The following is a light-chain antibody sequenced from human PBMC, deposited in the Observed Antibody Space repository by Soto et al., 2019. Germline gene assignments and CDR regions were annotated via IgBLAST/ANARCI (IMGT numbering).Light chain of an antibody. CDR3: QQFNSYPRLT. CDR2: DAS. J-gene: IGKJ4*01. CDR1: QGISSA. V-gene: IGKV1-13*02. Sequence: AIQLTQSPSSLSASVGDRVTITCRASQGISSALAWYQQKPGKAPKLLIYDASSLESGVPSRFSGSGSGTDFTLTISSLQTEDFATYYCQQFNSYPRLTFGGGTKVEIK.